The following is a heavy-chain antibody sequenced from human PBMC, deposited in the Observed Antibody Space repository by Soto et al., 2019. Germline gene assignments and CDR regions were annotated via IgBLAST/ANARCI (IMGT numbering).Heavy chain of an antibody. CDR2: LYWDDDK. V-gene: IGHV2-5*02. D-gene: IGHD6-19*01. CDR1: GFSLSSTRMA. CDR3: AHIVVAGLGYYFDY. Sequence: QITLKESGPTLVKPTQTLTLTCTFSGFSLSSTRMAVGWIRQPPGQALEWLALLYWDDDKRYSPFLKSRLTITKDTSKHQVVLTMSNLDPVDTARYYCAHIVVAGLGYYFDYWGQGTLVTVSS. J-gene: IGHJ4*02.